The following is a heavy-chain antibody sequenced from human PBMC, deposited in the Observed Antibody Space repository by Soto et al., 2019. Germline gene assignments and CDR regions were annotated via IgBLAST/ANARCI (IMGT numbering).Heavy chain of an antibody. CDR2: INSGNGNT. J-gene: IGHJ5*02. Sequence: QVQLVQSGAEVKKPGASVKLSCKASGFTFTSYAMHWVRQAPGQRLEWMGWINSGNGNTKYSQKFQGRVTITRDTSASIVYMELSSLRSEDTAVYFCARDKGYYGFGGWFDPWGQGTLVTVSS. V-gene: IGHV1-3*01. CDR3: ARDKGYYGFGGWFDP. D-gene: IGHD3-10*01. CDR1: GFTFTSYA.